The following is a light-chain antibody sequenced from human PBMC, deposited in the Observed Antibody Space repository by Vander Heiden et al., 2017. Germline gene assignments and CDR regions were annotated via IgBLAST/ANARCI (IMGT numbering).Light chain of an antibody. Sequence: SSEPTQPPAVSVSPGQTATITCSGEKLGIRYASWYQQKPGQSPVLVIFQDTQRPSGIPERFSGSKSGNTATLTISGTQSIDEADYYCQAWDSSTVVFGGGTKLTVL. V-gene: IGLV3-1*01. J-gene: IGLJ2*01. CDR2: QDT. CDR3: QAWDSSTVV. CDR1: KLGIRY.